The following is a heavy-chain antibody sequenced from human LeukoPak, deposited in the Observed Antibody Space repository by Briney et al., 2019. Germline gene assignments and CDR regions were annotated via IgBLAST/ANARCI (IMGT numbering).Heavy chain of an antibody. D-gene: IGHD4-17*01. CDR2: IYPSGGST. CDR1: GYTFTIYY. CDR3: ARAHLHYGDSIHDLDY. V-gene: IGHV1-46*01. J-gene: IGHJ4*02. Sequence: ASVTVSFKASGYTFTIYYMHWVRQAPGQGREWMGIIYPSGGSTSYAQKFQGRVTMTRDTSTSTVYMELSSLRSEGTAVYYCARAHLHYGDSIHDLDYWGQGTLVTVSS.